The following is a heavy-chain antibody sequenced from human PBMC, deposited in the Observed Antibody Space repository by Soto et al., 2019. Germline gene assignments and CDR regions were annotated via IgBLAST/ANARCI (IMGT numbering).Heavy chain of an antibody. CDR2: IYHSGSS. CDR1: GGAISSYY. V-gene: IGHV4-59*01. CDR3: AKDSSKYSGYDLGAFDV. Sequence: SETLSLTCTVSGGAISSYYWSWIRQPPGKGLEWIGYIYHSGSSSYNPSLKSRLTISVDTSKNQFSLKLSSVTAADTAVYYCAKDSSKYSGYDLGAFDVWGQGTMVTVSS. J-gene: IGHJ3*01. D-gene: IGHD5-12*01.